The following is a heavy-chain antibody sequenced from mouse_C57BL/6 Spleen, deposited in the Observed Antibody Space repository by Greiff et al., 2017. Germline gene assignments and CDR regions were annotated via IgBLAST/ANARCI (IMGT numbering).Heavy chain of an antibody. Sequence: VKVEESGPGLVAPSQSLSITCTVSGFSLTSYGVHWVRQPPGKGLEWLVVIWSDGSTTYNSALKSRLSISKDNSKSQVFLKMNSLQTDDTAMYYCARHGLLYYAMDYWGQGTSVTVSS. CDR3: ARHGLLYYAMDY. CDR2: IWSDGST. J-gene: IGHJ4*01. V-gene: IGHV2-6-1*01. D-gene: IGHD2-1*01. CDR1: GFSLTSYG.